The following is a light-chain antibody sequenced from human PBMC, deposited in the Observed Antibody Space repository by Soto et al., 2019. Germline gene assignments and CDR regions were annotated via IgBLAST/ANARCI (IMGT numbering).Light chain of an antibody. CDR2: DVS. V-gene: IGLV2-14*01. CDR1: SSDVGGYKY. Sequence: ALTQPASVSGSPGQSITISCTGTSSDVGGYKYVSWYQQHPGKAPKFMIYDVSIRPSGVSNRFSGSKSGNTASLTISGLQAEDEADYYCCSYTSSSRYVFGTGTKVTVL. CDR3: CSYTSSSRYV. J-gene: IGLJ1*01.